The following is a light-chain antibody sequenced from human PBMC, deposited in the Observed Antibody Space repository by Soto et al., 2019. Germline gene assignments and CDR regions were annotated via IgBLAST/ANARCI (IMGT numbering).Light chain of an antibody. CDR3: SSYVGTYGLL. CDR1: SSDVGNYNY. V-gene: IGLV2-11*01. Sequence: QSALTQPRSVSGSPGQSVTISCTGTSSDVGNYNYVSWYRHHPGKAPKVLIYDVSKRPSGVPDRFSGSKSGNTAALAVSGLKTEDEADYYCSSYVGTYGLLFGGGTKLTVL. J-gene: IGLJ2*01. CDR2: DVS.